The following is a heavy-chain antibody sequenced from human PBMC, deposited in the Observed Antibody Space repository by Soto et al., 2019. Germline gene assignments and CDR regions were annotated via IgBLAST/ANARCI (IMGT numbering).Heavy chain of an antibody. CDR1: GYTFTSYG. J-gene: IGHJ6*02. V-gene: IGHV1-18*01. Sequence: QVQLVQSGVEVKKPGASVKVSCKASGYTFTSYGISWVRQAPGQGLEWMGWISAYNGNTNYAQKLQGRVTMTTDTSTSTAYMELRSLRSDDTAVYYWARGMVYAYYYYYGMDVWGQGTTVTVSS. CDR2: ISAYNGNT. CDR3: ARGMVYAYYYYYGMDV. D-gene: IGHD2-8*01.